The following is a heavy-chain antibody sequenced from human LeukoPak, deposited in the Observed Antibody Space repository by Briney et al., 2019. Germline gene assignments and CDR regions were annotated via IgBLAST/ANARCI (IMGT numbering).Heavy chain of an antibody. CDR3: ARVVYGDYYFDY. D-gene: IGHD4-17*01. CDR1: GGSISSGDYY. Sequence: SETLSLTCTVSGGSISSGDYYWSWIRQPPGKGLEWIGYIYYSGSIYYNPSLKSRVTTSVDTSKNQFSLKLSSVTAADTAVYYCARVVYGDYYFDYWGQGTLVTVSS. V-gene: IGHV4-30-4*01. J-gene: IGHJ4*02. CDR2: IYYSGSI.